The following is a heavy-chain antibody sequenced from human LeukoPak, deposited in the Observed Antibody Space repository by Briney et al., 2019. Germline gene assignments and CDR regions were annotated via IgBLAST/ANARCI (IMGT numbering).Heavy chain of an antibody. D-gene: IGHD5-12*01. Sequence: GGSLRLSCATSGFTFSNYAVSWVRQAPGKGLEWVSSISGSGGTTYYADSVKGRFTISRDNSKNTLCLQMNSLRAEDTAVYYCAKDPYRASSGLVDYWGQGTLVTVSS. J-gene: IGHJ4*02. V-gene: IGHV3-23*01. CDR3: AKDPYRASSGLVDY. CDR1: GFTFSNYA. CDR2: ISGSGGTT.